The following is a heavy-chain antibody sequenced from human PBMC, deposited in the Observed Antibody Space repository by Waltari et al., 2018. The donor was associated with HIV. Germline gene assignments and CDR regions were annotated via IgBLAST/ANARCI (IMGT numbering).Heavy chain of an antibody. D-gene: IGHD4-4*01. J-gene: IGHJ6*02. CDR3: VIQYNALHDYYYGMDV. Sequence: EVQLLESGGTLVQPGGSLRLACVGSGFTFSNYGMTWVRQAPGKGLEWVSGLSGSGGSKHYADSVKGRFTISRDNSKNTLYLQMNSLRAEDTAVYYCVIQYNALHDYYYGMDVWGQGTTVTVAS. V-gene: IGHV3-23*01. CDR2: LSGSGGSK. CDR1: GFTFSNYG.